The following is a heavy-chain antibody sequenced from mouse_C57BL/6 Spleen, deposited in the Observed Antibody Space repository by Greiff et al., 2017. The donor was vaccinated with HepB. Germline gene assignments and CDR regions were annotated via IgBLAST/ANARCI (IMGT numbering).Heavy chain of an antibody. CDR3: ARESGSSYYYAMDY. CDR1: GFTFSSYA. Sequence: EVMLVESGGGLVKPGGSLKLSCAASGFTFSSYAMSWVRQTPEKRLEWVATISDGGSYTYYPDNVKGRFTISRDNAKNNLYLQMSHLKSEDTAMYYCARESGSSYYYAMDYWGQGTSVTVSS. D-gene: IGHD1-1*01. V-gene: IGHV5-4*01. CDR2: ISDGGSYT. J-gene: IGHJ4*01.